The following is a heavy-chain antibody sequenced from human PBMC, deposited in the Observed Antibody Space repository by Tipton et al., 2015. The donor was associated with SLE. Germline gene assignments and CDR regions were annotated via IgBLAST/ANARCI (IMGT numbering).Heavy chain of an antibody. CDR3: ITVIVANWFDP. J-gene: IGHJ5*02. D-gene: IGHD2-21*01. CDR2: VETKSDGGTS. CDR1: RFTLSEAS. V-gene: IGHV3-15*04. Sequence: GSLRLSCAASRFTLSEASINWVRQAPGKGLEWRGRVETKSDGGTSYYAAPVKGRFTISRDDSKNTVYLQMNSLKTEDTAIYYCITVIVANWFDPWGQGTLVTVSS.